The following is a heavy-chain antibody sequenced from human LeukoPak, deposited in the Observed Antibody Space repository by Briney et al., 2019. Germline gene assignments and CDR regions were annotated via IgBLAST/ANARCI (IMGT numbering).Heavy chain of an antibody. CDR3: AKDTGLWFGELFSYFDY. V-gene: IGHV3-9*01. J-gene: IGHJ4*02. CDR1: GFTFDDYA. CDR2: ISWNSGSI. D-gene: IGHD3-10*01. Sequence: GGSLGLSCAASGFTFDDYAMHWVRQAPGKGLEWVSGISWNSGSIGYADSVKGRFTISRDNAKNSLYLQMNSLRAEDTALYYCAKDTGLWFGELFSYFDYWGQGTLVTVSS.